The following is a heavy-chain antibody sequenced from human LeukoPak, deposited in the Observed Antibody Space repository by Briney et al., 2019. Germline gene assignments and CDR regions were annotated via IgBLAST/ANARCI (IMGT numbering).Heavy chain of an antibody. D-gene: IGHD6-13*01. V-gene: IGHV3-23*01. J-gene: IGHJ3*02. CDR1: GFTFSSYA. Sequence: GGSLRLSCAASGFTFSSYAMSWVRQAPGKGLEWVSAISGSGGSTYYADSVKGRFTISRDNAKNSLYLQMNSLRAEDTALYHCARAVAAAGDAFDIWGQGTMVTVSS. CDR2: ISGSGGST. CDR3: ARAVAAAGDAFDI.